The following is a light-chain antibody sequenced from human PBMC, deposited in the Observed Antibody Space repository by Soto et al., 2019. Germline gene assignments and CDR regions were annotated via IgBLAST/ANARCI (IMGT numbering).Light chain of an antibody. CDR2: FTS. Sequence: EIVMTQSPATLSVSPGERTTLSCRASQSLSSLLAWYQQKPCQAPRLLIYFTSTRSTGIPAWFSGSGSGTDFTLTISSLQSEDVAVYYCQHYNTRPLTFGGGTKVETK. CDR1: QSLSSL. J-gene: IGKJ4*01. V-gene: IGKV3-15*01. CDR3: QHYNTRPLT.